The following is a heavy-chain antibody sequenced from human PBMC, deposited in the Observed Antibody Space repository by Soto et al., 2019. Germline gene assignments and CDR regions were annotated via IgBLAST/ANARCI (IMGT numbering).Heavy chain of an antibody. CDR3: ARGIAVAGTIIDY. V-gene: IGHV4-59*01. J-gene: IGHJ4*02. D-gene: IGHD6-19*01. CDR2: VYDSGST. Sequence: SETLSLTCTVSGGSICNYYWSWVRQPPGKGLEWIGYVYDSGSTNYNPSLKSRVTISVDTSKNQFSLRLTSVTAADTAVYYCARGIAVAGTIIDYWGQGTLVTVS. CDR1: GGSICNYY.